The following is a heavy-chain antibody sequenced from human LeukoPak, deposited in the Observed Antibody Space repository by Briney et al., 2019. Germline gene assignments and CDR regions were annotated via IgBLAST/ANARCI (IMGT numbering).Heavy chain of an antibody. V-gene: IGHV3-30*18. CDR2: ISYDGSNK. Sequence: PGGSLRLSCAASGCTFSSYGMHWVRQAPGKGLEWVAVISYDGSNKYYADSVKGRFTISRDNSKNTLYLQMNSLRAEDTAVYYCAKVTGDYWGQGTLVTVSS. CDR3: AKVTGDY. D-gene: IGHD1-14*01. CDR1: GCTFSSYG. J-gene: IGHJ4*02.